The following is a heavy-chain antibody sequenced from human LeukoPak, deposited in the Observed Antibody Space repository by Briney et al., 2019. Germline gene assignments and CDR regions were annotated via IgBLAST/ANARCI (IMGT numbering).Heavy chain of an antibody. CDR1: GGSIGNHF. D-gene: IGHD7-27*01. CDR3: ARLDWGFDY. CDR2: IYHSGRT. Sequence: SETLSLTCTVSGGSIGNHFWSWIRQPPGKGLEWIGYIYHSGRTNYNPSRESRVTISVDTSKNQFSLKVTSLTAADTGMYYCARLDWGFDYWGQGALVAVSS. J-gene: IGHJ4*02. V-gene: IGHV4-4*09.